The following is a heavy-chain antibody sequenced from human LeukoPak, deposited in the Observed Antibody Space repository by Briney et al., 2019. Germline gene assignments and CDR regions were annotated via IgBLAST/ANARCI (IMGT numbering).Heavy chain of an antibody. D-gene: IGHD5-12*01. V-gene: IGHV4-31*03. J-gene: IGHJ4*02. Sequence: SQTLSLTCTVSGGSISSGGYYWSWVPQPPGKGLGWIGYIYYSGSTYYNPSLKSRVTISVDTSKNQFSLKLSSVTAADTAVYYCARERGYSGYGHFDYWGQGTLVTVSS. CDR2: IYYSGST. CDR3: ARERGYSGYGHFDY. CDR1: GGSISSGGYY.